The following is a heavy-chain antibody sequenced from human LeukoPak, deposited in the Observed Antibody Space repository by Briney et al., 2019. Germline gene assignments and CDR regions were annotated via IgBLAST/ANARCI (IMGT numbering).Heavy chain of an antibody. V-gene: IGHV4-39*07. Sequence: SETLSLTCTVSGGSISSSSYYWGWIRQPPGKGLEWIGSIYYSGSTYYNPSLKSRVTISVDTSKNQFSLKLSSVTAADTAVYYCARGGWRITFGGVIPYYFDYWGQGTLVTVSS. J-gene: IGHJ4*02. D-gene: IGHD3-16*02. CDR1: GGSISSSSYY. CDR2: IYYSGST. CDR3: ARGGWRITFGGVIPYYFDY.